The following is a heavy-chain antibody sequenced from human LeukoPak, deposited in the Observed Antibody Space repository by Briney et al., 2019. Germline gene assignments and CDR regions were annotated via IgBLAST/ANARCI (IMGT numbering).Heavy chain of an antibody. D-gene: IGHD2-15*01. CDR3: ARVGYCSGGGCMGRDWFDP. Sequence: GGSLRLSCAASGFTFSSYAMTWVRQAPGKGLEPVANIKHDGSVKHYVDSVKGRFTISRDNAKNSLYLQMNSMRVEDTALYYCARVGYCSGGGCMGRDWFDPWGQGTLVTVSS. V-gene: IGHV3-7*04. CDR1: GFTFSSYA. J-gene: IGHJ5*02. CDR2: IKHDGSVK.